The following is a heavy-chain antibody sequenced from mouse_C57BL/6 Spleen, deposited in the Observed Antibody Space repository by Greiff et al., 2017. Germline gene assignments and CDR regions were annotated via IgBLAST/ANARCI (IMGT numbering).Heavy chain of an antibody. CDR2: IDPSDSYT. J-gene: IGHJ1*03. CDR1: GYTFTSYW. CDR3: ARKDYYGSSPWYFDV. Sequence: QVQLQQPGAELVMPGASVKLSCKASGYTFTSYWMHWVKQRPGQGLEWIGEIDPSDSYTNYNQKFKGKSTLTVDKSSSTAYMQLSSLNSEDSAVYYCARKDYYGSSPWYFDVWGTGTTVTVSS. V-gene: IGHV1-69*01. D-gene: IGHD1-1*01.